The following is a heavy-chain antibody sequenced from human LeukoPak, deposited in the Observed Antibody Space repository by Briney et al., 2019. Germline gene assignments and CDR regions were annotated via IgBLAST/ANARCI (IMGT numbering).Heavy chain of an antibody. CDR3: ARGSNYFDY. J-gene: IGHJ4*02. CDR1: GGSISSYY. D-gene: IGHD2-2*01. Sequence: PSETLSLTCTVSGGSISSYYWTWIRQSPGKGLEWIGYIYYSGNTNYNPSLKSRVTISVDTSKNQFSLKLSSVTAADTAVYYCARGSNYFDYWGQGNLVTVSS. V-gene: IGHV4-59*01. CDR2: IYYSGNT.